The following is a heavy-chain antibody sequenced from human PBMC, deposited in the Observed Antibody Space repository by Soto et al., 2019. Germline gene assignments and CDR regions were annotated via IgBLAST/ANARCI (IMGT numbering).Heavy chain of an antibody. CDR1: GFTFSSYD. V-gene: IGHV3-21*01. CDR2: IKSGSPYT. Sequence: PGGSLRLSCAASGFTFSSYDMNWVRQAPGKGLEWVSSIKSGSPYTYYADSVKGRFTISRDNAKSSVFLQMNGLTAEDTAVYYCARLGNGGYYFEYWGQGALVTVSS. J-gene: IGHJ4*02. CDR3: ARLGNGGYYFEY. D-gene: IGHD1-26*01.